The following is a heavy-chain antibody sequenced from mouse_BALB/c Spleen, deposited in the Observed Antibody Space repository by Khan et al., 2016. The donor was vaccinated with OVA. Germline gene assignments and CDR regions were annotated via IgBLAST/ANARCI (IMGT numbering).Heavy chain of an antibody. CDR2: IIPSNDYT. CDR1: GYIFTTYT. J-gene: IGHJ3*01. Sequence: VQLQESGAELARPGASVKMSCKASGYIFTTYTIHWVKQRPGQGLEWIGYIIPSNDYTNYNQKFKDRATLTADKSSSTAYMQLSSLTSEDSAVYYCVREGAYYRSDGWFAYWGQGTLVTVSA. D-gene: IGHD2-14*01. CDR3: VREGAYYRSDGWFAY. V-gene: IGHV1-4*01.